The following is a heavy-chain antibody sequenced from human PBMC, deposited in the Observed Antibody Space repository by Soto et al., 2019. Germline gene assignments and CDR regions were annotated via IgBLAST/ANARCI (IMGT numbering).Heavy chain of an antibody. Sequence: QVQLQQWGAGLLKPSETLSLTCAVYGGSFSGYYWSWIRQPPGKGLEWIGEINHSGSTNYNPSLKSRVTISVDTSKNQFSLKLSSVTAADTAVYYCARSYSGYDPSDYWGQGTLVTVSS. J-gene: IGHJ4*02. D-gene: IGHD5-12*01. CDR1: GGSFSGYY. V-gene: IGHV4-34*01. CDR2: INHSGST. CDR3: ARSYSGYDPSDY.